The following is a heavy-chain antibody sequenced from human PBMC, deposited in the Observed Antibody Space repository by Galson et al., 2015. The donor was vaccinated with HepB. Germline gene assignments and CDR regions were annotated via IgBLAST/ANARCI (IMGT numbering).Heavy chain of an antibody. CDR3: ASGPENWGWADAFDI. J-gene: IGHJ3*02. Sequence: CAISGDSVSTISATWNWIRQSPSRGLEWLGRTYYRSRWWTFYAESVKGRITINPDTSQNQFSLKLSSVTAADTAVYYCASGPENWGWADAFDIWGQGTVVTVSS. CDR1: GDSVSTISAT. D-gene: IGHD7-27*01. CDR2: TYYRSRWWT. V-gene: IGHV6-1*01.